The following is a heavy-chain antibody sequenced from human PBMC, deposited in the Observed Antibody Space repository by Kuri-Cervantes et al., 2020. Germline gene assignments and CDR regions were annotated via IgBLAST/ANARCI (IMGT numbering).Heavy chain of an antibody. Sequence: SGPTLVKPTQPLTLTCTFSGFSHSTSGVGVGWIRQPPGKAVEWLALLYWDDDKRYSPTLKSRLTITKDTSKNQVVLTLTNMYPVDTATYYCAHTGGYSLKYNWFDPWGQGTLVTVSS. J-gene: IGHJ5*02. D-gene: IGHD3-10*01. V-gene: IGHV2-5*02. CDR3: AHTGGYSLKYNWFDP. CDR2: LYWDDDK. CDR1: GFSHSTSGVG.